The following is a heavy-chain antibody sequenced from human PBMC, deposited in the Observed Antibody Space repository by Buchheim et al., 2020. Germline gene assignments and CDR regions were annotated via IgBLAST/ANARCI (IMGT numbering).Heavy chain of an antibody. CDR3: ARAEIMITFGGVIVLPFDY. D-gene: IGHD3-16*02. CDR2: ISSSSSYI. Sequence: EVQLVESGGGLVKPGGSLRLSCAASGFTFSSYSMNWVRQAPGKGLEWVSSISSSSSYIYYADSVKGRFTISRANAKNSLYLQMNSLRAEDTAVYYCARAEIMITFGGVIVLPFDYWGQGTL. J-gene: IGHJ4*02. V-gene: IGHV3-21*01. CDR1: GFTFSSYS.